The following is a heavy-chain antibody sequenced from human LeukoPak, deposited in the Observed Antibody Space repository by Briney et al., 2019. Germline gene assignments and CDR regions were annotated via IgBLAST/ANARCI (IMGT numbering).Heavy chain of an antibody. CDR1: GFTFSSYT. CDR2: ISSSSGYI. J-gene: IGHJ4*02. Sequence: GGSLRLSCAASGFTFSSYTMNWVRQAPVKGLEWVSPISSSSGYIYYADSLKGRFTISRDNAKNSLYLQVNSLRAEDTAVYYCAREAGSSSSLDFWGQGTLVTVSS. D-gene: IGHD6-6*01. CDR3: AREAGSSSSLDF. V-gene: IGHV3-21*01.